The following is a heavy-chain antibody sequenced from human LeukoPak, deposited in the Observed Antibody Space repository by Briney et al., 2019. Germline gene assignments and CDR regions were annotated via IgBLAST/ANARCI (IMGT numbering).Heavy chain of an antibody. D-gene: IGHD5-18*01. CDR3: ARRGSYGYYHY. V-gene: IGHV3-48*04. Sequence: AGGSLRLSCAASGFTFSSYSMNWVRQAPGKGLEWVSYISSSSSTIYYADSVKGRFTISRDNAKNSLYLQMNSLRAEDTAVYYCARRGSYGYYHYWGQGTLVTVSS. J-gene: IGHJ4*02. CDR2: ISSSSSTI. CDR1: GFTFSSYS.